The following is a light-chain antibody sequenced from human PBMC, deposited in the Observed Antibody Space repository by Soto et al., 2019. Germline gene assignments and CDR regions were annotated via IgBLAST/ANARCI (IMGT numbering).Light chain of an antibody. CDR1: QSVSSSY. CDR2: GAS. V-gene: IGKV3-20*01. Sequence: EIVLTQSPGTLSLSPGERATLSCRASQSVSSSYLAWYRQRPGQAPRLLIYGASIRATGIPDRFSGSGSGTAFTLTSSRLEPEDFAVYYCQQFGSSPSFGPGTTVDI. J-gene: IGKJ3*01. CDR3: QQFGSSPS.